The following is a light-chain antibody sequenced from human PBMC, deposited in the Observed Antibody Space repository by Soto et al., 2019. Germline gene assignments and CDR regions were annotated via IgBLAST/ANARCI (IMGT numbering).Light chain of an antibody. Sequence: DIQMTQSPSTLSASVGARFSITCRASQSIAVWLAWYQQKPGKAPKLLIYQASRLESGVPSRFSGSGSGTEFTLTISSLQPDDFATYYCQQHQTYSTFGQGTKVDIK. V-gene: IGKV1-5*03. CDR2: QAS. J-gene: IGKJ1*01. CDR3: QQHQTYST. CDR1: QSIAVW.